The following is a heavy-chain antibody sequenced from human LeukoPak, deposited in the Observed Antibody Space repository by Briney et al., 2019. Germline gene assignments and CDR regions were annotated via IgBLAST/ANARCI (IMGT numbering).Heavy chain of an antibody. Sequence: GGSLRLSCAASGFTFSSYSMNWVRQAQGKGLEWVSYISSSSSTIYYADSVKGRFTISRDNAKNSLYLQMNSLRAEDTAVYYCARVSQTPGGRGYFDYWGQGTLVTVSS. CDR2: ISSSSSTI. CDR3: ARVSQTPGGRGYFDY. V-gene: IGHV3-48*01. CDR1: GFTFSSYS. D-gene: IGHD2-15*01. J-gene: IGHJ4*02.